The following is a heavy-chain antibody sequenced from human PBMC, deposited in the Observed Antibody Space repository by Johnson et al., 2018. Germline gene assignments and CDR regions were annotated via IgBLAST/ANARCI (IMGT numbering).Heavy chain of an antibody. J-gene: IGHJ6*03. V-gene: IGHV4-34*01. Sequence: QVQLQQWGAGLLKPSETLSLTCAVYGGSFSGYYWSWIRQPPGKGLEWIGEINHSGSTNYNPSLKGRVTMSIDTSKNQFSLKLTSVTAAEPAVFFCARGRRKKMVRGTTNLFLDQYDDYMDVWDKGTTVTVSS. CDR1: GGSFSGYY. D-gene: IGHD3-10*01. CDR3: ARGRRKKMVRGTTNLFLDQYDDYMDV. CDR2: INHSGST.